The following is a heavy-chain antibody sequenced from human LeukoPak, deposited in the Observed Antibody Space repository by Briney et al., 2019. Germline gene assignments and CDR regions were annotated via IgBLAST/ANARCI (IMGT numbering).Heavy chain of an antibody. J-gene: IGHJ4*02. Sequence: KPSETLSLTCTVSGYSISSGYHWGWIRQPPGKGLEWIGSIYHSGSTYYNPSLKSRVTISVDTSKNQFSLKLSSVTAADTAVYYCARGSGSSGPYDYWGQGTLVTVSS. V-gene: IGHV4-38-2*02. CDR3: ARGSGSSGPYDY. D-gene: IGHD6-6*01. CDR1: GYSISSGYH. CDR2: IYHSGST.